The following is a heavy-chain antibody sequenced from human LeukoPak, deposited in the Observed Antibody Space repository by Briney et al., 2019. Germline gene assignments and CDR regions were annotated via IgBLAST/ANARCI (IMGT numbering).Heavy chain of an antibody. J-gene: IGHJ4*02. D-gene: IGHD4-17*01. CDR2: ISASGAST. V-gene: IGHV3-23*01. CDR1: GFTFSSYA. CDR3: ARVVDHDYGDYYLDY. Sequence: GGSLRLSCAASGFTFSSYAMSWVRQAPGKGLEWVSAISASGASTFYADSVKGRFTISRVNSKNTLYLQMNSLRAEDTAVYYCARVVDHDYGDYYLDYWGQGTLVTVSS.